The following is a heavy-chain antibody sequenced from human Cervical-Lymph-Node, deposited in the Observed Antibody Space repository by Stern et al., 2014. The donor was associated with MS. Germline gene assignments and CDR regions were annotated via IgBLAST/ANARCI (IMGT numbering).Heavy chain of an antibody. V-gene: IGHV2-5*01. Sequence: QVTLKESGPTLVKPTQTLTLTCTFSGFSLSTGGVGVGWIRQPPGKALEWLALFSWYDDKRYSPSLKSRLTITKDTSKNQVVLTMTDMDPVDTATYYCAHNRIMLFGVVTAPFDYWGPGTLVTVSS. J-gene: IGHJ4*02. CDR3: AHNRIMLFGVVTAPFDY. CDR2: FSWYDDK. D-gene: IGHD3-3*01. CDR1: GFSLSTGGVG.